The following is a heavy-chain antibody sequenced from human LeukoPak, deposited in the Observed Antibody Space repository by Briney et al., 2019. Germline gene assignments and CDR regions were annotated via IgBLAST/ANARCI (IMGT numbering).Heavy chain of an antibody. CDR3: ARGGLGPPPSGDFDY. CDR2: ISAYNGNT. D-gene: IGHD7-27*01. V-gene: IGHV1-18*01. J-gene: IGHJ4*02. Sequence: RASVKVSCKASVYTFTSYGISWVRQSPGQGLEWMGWISAYNGNTNYAQKLQGRVTMTTDTSASTAYMELRSLRSDDTAVYYCARGGLGPPPSGDFDYWGQGTLVTVSS. CDR1: VYTFTSYG.